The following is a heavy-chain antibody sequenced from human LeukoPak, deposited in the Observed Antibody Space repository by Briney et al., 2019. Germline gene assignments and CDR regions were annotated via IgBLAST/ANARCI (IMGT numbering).Heavy chain of an antibody. V-gene: IGHV4-59*08. D-gene: IGHD6-13*01. CDR1: GGSISSYY. Sequence: SETLSLTCTVSGGSISSYYWSWIRQPPGKGLEWIGYINYSGSTNYNPSLKSRVTISVDTSKNQFSLKLSSVTAADTAVYYCARHRLSSSSWYYWGQGTLVTVSS. J-gene: IGHJ4*02. CDR2: INYSGST. CDR3: ARHRLSSSSWYY.